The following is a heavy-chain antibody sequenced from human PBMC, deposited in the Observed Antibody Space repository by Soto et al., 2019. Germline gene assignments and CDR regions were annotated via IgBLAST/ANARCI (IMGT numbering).Heavy chain of an antibody. Sequence: EVQLVESGGGLVQPGGSLRLSCAASGFTFSSYSMNWVRQAPGKGLEWVSYISSSSSTIYYADSVKGRFTISRDNAKNSLYLQMNSLRDEDTAVYYCARDHRNYPHYYYYGMDVWGQGTTVTVSS. D-gene: IGHD1-7*01. CDR2: ISSSSSTI. CDR1: GFTFSSYS. V-gene: IGHV3-48*02. J-gene: IGHJ6*02. CDR3: ARDHRNYPHYYYYGMDV.